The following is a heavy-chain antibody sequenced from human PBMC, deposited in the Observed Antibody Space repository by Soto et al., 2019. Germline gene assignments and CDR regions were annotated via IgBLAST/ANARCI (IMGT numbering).Heavy chain of an antibody. CDR2: INHSGST. CDR3: ARAGRYCSSTSCFHWRKYYYYGMDV. Sequence: PSETLSLTCAVYGGSFSGYYWSWIRQPPGKGLEWIGEINHSGSTNYNPSLKSRVTISVGTSKNQFSLKLSSVTAADTAVYYCARAGRYCSSTSCFHWRKYYYYGMDVWGQGTTVTVSS. CDR1: GGSFSGYY. J-gene: IGHJ6*02. D-gene: IGHD2-2*01. V-gene: IGHV4-34*01.